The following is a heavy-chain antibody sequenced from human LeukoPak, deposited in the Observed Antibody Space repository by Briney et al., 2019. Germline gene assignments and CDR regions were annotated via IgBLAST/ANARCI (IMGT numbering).Heavy chain of an antibody. CDR1: GFTVSSNY. J-gene: IGHJ4*02. CDR3: ARHYYDSSGYYGWSSFDY. D-gene: IGHD3-22*01. Sequence: GGSLRLSCAASGFTVSSNYMSWVRQAPGKGLEWVSVIYSGGSTYYADSVKGRFTISRDNSKNTLYLQMNSLRAEDTAVYYCARHYYDSSGYYGWSSFDYWGQGTLVTVSS. CDR2: IYSGGST. V-gene: IGHV3-53*01.